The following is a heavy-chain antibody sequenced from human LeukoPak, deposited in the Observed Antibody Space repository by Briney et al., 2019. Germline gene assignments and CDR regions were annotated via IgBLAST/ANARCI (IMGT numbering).Heavy chain of an antibody. CDR2: ISSNGGST. Sequence: GGSLRLSCSASGFTFSNYAMHWVRQAPGKGLEYVSAISSNGGSTYYADSVKGRFTISRDNSKNTLYLQMSSLRAEDTAVYYCVKGIGKAVTSLDYWGKGTVVSVFS. CDR1: GFTFSNYA. J-gene: IGHJ4*02. D-gene: IGHD6-19*01. V-gene: IGHV3-64D*06. CDR3: VKGIGKAVTSLDY.